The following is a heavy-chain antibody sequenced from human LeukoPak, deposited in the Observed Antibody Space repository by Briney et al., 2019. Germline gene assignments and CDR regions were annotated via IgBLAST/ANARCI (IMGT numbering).Heavy chain of an antibody. CDR1: GFSFTKYA. CDR2: ISVGGTKT. J-gene: IGHJ4*02. V-gene: IGHV3-23*01. CDR3: AKDWSAAH. D-gene: IGHD2-15*01. Sequence: GGSVRLSCAASGFSFTKYAMTWVRQATGKGLEWVSAISVGGTKTHYADSVSGRFTISRDDTKKTLYLQMSSLRAEDTAVYYFAKDWSAAHWGQGTLGTVSS.